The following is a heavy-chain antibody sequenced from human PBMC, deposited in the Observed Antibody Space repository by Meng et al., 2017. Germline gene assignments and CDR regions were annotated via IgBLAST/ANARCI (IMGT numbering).Heavy chain of an antibody. Sequence: GQLVESGGGVVQPGRSLRLSCAASRFTFSSYAMHWVRQAPGKGLEWVAVISYDGSNKYYADSVKGRFTISRDNSKNTLYLQMNSLRAEDTAVYYCARDAFETATGSVGVDYWGQGTLVTVSS. CDR3: ARDAFETATGSVGVDY. CDR1: RFTFSSYA. J-gene: IGHJ4*02. D-gene: IGHD3-10*01. CDR2: ISYDGSNK. V-gene: IGHV3-30*01.